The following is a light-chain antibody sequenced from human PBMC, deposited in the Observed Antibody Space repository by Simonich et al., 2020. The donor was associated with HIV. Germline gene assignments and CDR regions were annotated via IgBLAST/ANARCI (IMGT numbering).Light chain of an antibody. J-gene: IGLJ3*02. V-gene: IGLV6-57*03. CDR2: EDN. CDR1: SGSIASNY. Sequence: NFMLTQPHSVSESPGKTVTISCTRSSGSIASNYVQWYQQRPGSAPTTVIYEDNQRPSGVPDRFSGSIDSSSNSDSLTISGLKTEDEADYYCQSFDSSTWVFGGGTKLTVL. CDR3: QSFDSSTWV.